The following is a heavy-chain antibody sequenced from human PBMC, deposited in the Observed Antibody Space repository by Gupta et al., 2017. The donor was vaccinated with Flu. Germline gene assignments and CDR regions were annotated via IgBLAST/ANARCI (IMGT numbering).Heavy chain of an antibody. D-gene: IGHD6-13*01. CDR2: IKQDGGEK. J-gene: IGHJ4*02. CDR3: AKVATWGSTNWAFES. CDR1: GFTFSTYR. V-gene: IGHV3-7*01. Sequence: EVQLVESGGGLVQPGGSLRLSCAAAGFTFSTYRMSWVRQAPGKGLEWVANIKQDGGEKYYVDSVKGRFTISRDNAKNSLYLQMNSLRDEDTAVYYCAKVATWGSTNWAFESWGQGTLVTVPS.